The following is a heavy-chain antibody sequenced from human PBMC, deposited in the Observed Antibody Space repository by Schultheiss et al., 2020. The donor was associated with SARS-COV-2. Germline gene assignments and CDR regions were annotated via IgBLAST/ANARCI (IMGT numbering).Heavy chain of an antibody. Sequence: ASVKVSCKASGYTFTGYYMHWVRQAPGQGLEWMGWINPNSGGTNYAQKFQGRVTTTRDTSASTAYMELSSLRSEETAVYYCARGPDVGCLLNWGQGTLVTVSS. CDR2: INPNSGGT. CDR1: GYTFTGYY. V-gene: IGHV1-2*02. CDR3: ARGPDVGCLLN. J-gene: IGHJ4*02. D-gene: IGHD2-15*01.